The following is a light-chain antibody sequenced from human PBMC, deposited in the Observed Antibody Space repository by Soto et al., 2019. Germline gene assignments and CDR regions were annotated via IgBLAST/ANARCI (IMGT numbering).Light chain of an antibody. Sequence: QSVLTQPASVSGSPGQSITISCTGTSSDVGGYNYVSWYQQHPGKAPKLMIYDVSNRPSGVSNRFSGSKSGNTASLTISGLQAEDEADYYCSSYRSSSTGVFGGGTQLTVL. V-gene: IGLV2-14*01. J-gene: IGLJ2*01. CDR2: DVS. CDR1: SSDVGGYNY. CDR3: SSYRSSSTGV.